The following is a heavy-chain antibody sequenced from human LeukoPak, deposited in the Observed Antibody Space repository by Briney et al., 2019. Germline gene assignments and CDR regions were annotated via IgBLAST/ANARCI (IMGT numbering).Heavy chain of an antibody. D-gene: IGHD3-9*01. CDR3: ARSPDILTGENFDY. Sequence: GASVKVSCKASGYTFTCYYMHWVRQAPGQGLEWMGWINLNSGGTNDAQKFQDRVTMTRDTSISTAYMELSRLRFDDTAVYYCARSPDILTGENFDYWGQGTLVTVSS. J-gene: IGHJ4*02. CDR1: GYTFTCYY. CDR2: INLNSGGT. V-gene: IGHV1-2*02.